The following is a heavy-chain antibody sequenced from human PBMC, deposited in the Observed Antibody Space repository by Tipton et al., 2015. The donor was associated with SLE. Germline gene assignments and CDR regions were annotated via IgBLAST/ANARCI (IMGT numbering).Heavy chain of an antibody. CDR2: IYTSGST. CDR1: GGSISSGSYY. D-gene: IGHD6-13*01. J-gene: IGHJ3*02. Sequence: TLSLTCTVSGGSISSGSYYWSWIRQPAGKGLEWIGHIYTSGSTNYNPSLKSRVTISVDTSKNQFSLKLSSVTAADTAVYYCARSPSLAAAGTTFDIWGQGTMVTVSS. V-gene: IGHV4-61*09. CDR3: ARSPSLAAAGTTFDI.